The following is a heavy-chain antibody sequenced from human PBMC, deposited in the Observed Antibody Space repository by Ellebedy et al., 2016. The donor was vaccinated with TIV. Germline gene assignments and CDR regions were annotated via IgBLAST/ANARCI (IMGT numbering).Heavy chain of an antibody. V-gene: IGHV4-39*07. CDR3: ARDVLRHYGDSTHSHGMDV. J-gene: IGHJ6*02. CDR1: GGSISSSSYY. Sequence: MPSETLSLTCTVSGGSISSSSYYWGWIRQPPGKGLEWIGSIYYSGSTYYNPSLKSRVTISVDTSKNQFSLKLSSVTAADTAVYYCARDVLRHYGDSTHSHGMDVWGQGTTVTVSS. CDR2: IYYSGST. D-gene: IGHD4-17*01.